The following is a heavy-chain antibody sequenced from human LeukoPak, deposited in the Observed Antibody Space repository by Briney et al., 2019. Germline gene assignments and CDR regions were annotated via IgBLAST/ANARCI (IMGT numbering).Heavy chain of an antibody. CDR1: GGTFSSYA. V-gene: IGHV1-69*04. CDR3: ARDKWGLLGPFDY. Sequence: GSSVKVSCKASGGTFSSYAISWVRQAPGQGLEWMGRIIPILGIANYAQKFQGRVTITADKSTSTAYMELSSLRSEDTAVYYCARDKWGLLGPFDYWGQGTLVTVSS. CDR2: IIPILGIA. J-gene: IGHJ4*02. D-gene: IGHD1-26*01.